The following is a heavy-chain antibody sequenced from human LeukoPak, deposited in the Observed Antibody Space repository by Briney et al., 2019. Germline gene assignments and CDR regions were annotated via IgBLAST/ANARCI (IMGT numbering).Heavy chain of an antibody. J-gene: IGHJ3*02. Sequence: PSETLSLTCTVSGGSISGYYCIWIRQPPGKGLEWVGYIYYSGSTSYNPSLRSRVTISVDTSKNQFSLKVSSVTASDTAVYYCARGNPISGDAFDIWGRGTKVTVSS. CDR3: ARGNPISGDAFDI. CDR2: IYYSGST. CDR1: GGSISGYY. D-gene: IGHD6-19*01. V-gene: IGHV4-59*08.